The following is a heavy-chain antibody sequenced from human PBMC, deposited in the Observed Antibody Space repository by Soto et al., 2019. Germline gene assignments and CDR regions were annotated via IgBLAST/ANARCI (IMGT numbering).Heavy chain of an antibody. J-gene: IGHJ4*02. Sequence: GGSLRLSCAASGFTFSSYGMHWVRQAPGKGLEWVAVISYDGSNKYYADSVKGRFTISRDNSKNTLYLQMNSLRAEDTAVYYCAKVTPPAAGTITFDYWGQGTLVTVSS. V-gene: IGHV3-30*18. CDR1: GFTFSSYG. CDR2: ISYDGSNK. CDR3: AKVTPPAAGTITFDY. D-gene: IGHD6-13*01.